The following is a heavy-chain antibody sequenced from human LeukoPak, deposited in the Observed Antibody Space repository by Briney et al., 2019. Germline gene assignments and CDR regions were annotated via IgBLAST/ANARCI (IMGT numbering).Heavy chain of an antibody. CDR3: AKEKGWELLRSYIDF. Sequence: PGGSLRLSCETSGFTFSSYGMHWVCQAPGKGLQWVAVISFDGTNTVYLDSVKGRFTISRDNSKNTLYLQMNSLTSEDTATYYCAKEKGWELLRSYIDFWGQGTLVTVYS. V-gene: IGHV3-30*18. J-gene: IGHJ4*02. D-gene: IGHD1-26*01. CDR1: GFTFSSYG. CDR2: ISFDGTNT.